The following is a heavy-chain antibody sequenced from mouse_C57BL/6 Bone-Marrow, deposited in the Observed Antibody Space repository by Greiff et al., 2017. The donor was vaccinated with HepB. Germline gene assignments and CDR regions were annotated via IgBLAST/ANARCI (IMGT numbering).Heavy chain of an antibody. CDR3: ARKGQLRLLFAY. V-gene: IGHV1-69*01. CDR1: GYTFTSYW. CDR2: IDPSDSYT. Sequence: VQLQQPGAELVMPGASVKLSCKASGYTFTSYWMHWVKQRPGQGLEWIGEIDPSDSYTNYNQKFKGKSTLTVDKSSSTAYMQLSSLTSEDSAVYYCARKGQLRLLFAYWGQGTLVTVSA. J-gene: IGHJ3*01. D-gene: IGHD3-2*02.